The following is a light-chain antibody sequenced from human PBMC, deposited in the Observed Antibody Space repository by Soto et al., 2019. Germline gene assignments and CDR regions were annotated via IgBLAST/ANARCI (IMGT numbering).Light chain of an antibody. Sequence: EVALTQSPGTLSLPPGETAPLPCRASERIYSAYLGWYQQKPGQAPRLLIYGTSSRATGIPDRFSGSGSGTDFTLTISRLEPEDFAVYYCQQYGNSPITFGQGTRLEIK. J-gene: IGKJ5*01. CDR1: ERIYSAY. V-gene: IGKV3-20*01. CDR3: QQYGNSPIT. CDR2: GTS.